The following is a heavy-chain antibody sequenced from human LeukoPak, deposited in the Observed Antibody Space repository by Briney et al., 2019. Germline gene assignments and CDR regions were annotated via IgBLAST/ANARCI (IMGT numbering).Heavy chain of an antibody. J-gene: IGHJ4*02. V-gene: IGHV3-53*05. CDR2: IYSGGST. CDR1: GFTVSSNY. Sequence: GGSLRLSCAASGFTVSSNYMSWVRQAPGKGLEWVSVIYSGGSTYYADSVKGRFTISRDNSKNTLYLHMGSLRAEDMAVYYCARGWELLKIDYWGQGTLVTVSS. CDR3: ARGWELLKIDY. D-gene: IGHD1-26*01.